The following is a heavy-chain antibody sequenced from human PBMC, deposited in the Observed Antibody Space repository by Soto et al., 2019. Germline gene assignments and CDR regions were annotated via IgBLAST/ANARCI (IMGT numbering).Heavy chain of an antibody. CDR2: IKSKTDGGTT. CDR3: TTVPYYAQEGLTDY. D-gene: IGHD1-26*01. CDR1: GFTFSNAW. Sequence: NLGGSLRLSCAASGFTFSNAWMSWVRQAPGKGLEWVGRIKSKTDGGTTDYAAPVKGRFTISRDDSKNTLYLQMNSLKTEDTAVYYCTTVPYYAQEGLTDYWGQGTLVTVSS. V-gene: IGHV3-15*01. J-gene: IGHJ4*02.